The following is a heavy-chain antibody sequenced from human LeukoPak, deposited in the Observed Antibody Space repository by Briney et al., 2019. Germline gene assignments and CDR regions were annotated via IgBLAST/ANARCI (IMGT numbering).Heavy chain of an antibody. CDR3: TTVPVLMVYASAFDY. V-gene: IGHV3-15*01. D-gene: IGHD2-8*01. CDR2: IKSKTDGGTT. Sequence: GGSLRLSCAASGFTFSNAWMSWVRQAPGKGLEWVGRIKSKTDGGTTDYAAPVKGRFTISRDDSKNTLYLQMNSLKTEDTAVYYCTTVPVLMVYASAFDYWGQGTLVTVSS. J-gene: IGHJ4*02. CDR1: GFTFSNAW.